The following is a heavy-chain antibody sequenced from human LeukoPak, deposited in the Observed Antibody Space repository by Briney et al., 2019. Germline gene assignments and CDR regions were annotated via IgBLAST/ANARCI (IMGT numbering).Heavy chain of an antibody. J-gene: IGHJ4*02. CDR1: GGSVSTNAYY. CDR2: VFYSGST. D-gene: IGHD3-10*01. Sequence: SETLSLTCTVSGGSVSTNAYYWAWIRQSPGKGLEWIGSVFYSGSTYSNPSLESRLTLSLDTSKNHFSLNLSSVTAADTAMYYCARGFLGDYFGSGSYYVFDYWGQGTLVTVSS. CDR3: ARGFLGDYFGSGSYYVFDY. V-gene: IGHV4-39*07.